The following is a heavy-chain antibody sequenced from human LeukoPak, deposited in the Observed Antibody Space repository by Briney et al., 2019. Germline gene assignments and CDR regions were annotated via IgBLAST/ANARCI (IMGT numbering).Heavy chain of an antibody. Sequence: GGSLRLSCAASGFTFSSYGMHWVRQAPGKGLEWVAVISYDGSNKYYADSVKGRFTISRDNSKKTLYLQMNSLRAEDTAVYYCAKGADMYDAFDIWGQGTMVTVSS. CDR2: ISYDGSNK. V-gene: IGHV3-30*18. J-gene: IGHJ3*02. CDR3: AKGADMYDAFDI. CDR1: GFTFSSYG.